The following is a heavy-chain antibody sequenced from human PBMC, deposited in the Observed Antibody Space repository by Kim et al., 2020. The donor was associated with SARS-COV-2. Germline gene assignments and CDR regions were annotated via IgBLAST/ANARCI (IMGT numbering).Heavy chain of an antibody. Sequence: GGSLRLSCAASGFTFDDYAMHWVRQAPGKGPEWVSGISWNSGTIGYADSVKGRFTISRDNAKNSLYLQMNSLRTEDTALYYCAKSKITMFQGVLYGRDVWGPGSTVTVSS. V-gene: IGHV3-9*01. D-gene: IGHD3-10*01. J-gene: IGHJ6*02. CDR2: ISWNSGTI. CDR3: AKSKITMFQGVLYGRDV. CDR1: GFTFDDYA.